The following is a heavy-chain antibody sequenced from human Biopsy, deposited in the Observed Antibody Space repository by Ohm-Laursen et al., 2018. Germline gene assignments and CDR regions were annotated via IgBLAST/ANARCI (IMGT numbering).Heavy chain of an antibody. V-gene: IGHV1-8*01. CDR1: GYPFTFYE. CDR2: MNPDSGNT. Sequence: SSVKVSCKTSGYPFTFYEINWVRQATGQGLEWLGWMNPDSGNTGSAQKFHDRVTMTMNTSINTAYLELSSLRSEDTAVYYCARFDNGFDHWGQGTLVTVSS. D-gene: IGHD2-8*01. J-gene: IGHJ4*02. CDR3: ARFDNGFDH.